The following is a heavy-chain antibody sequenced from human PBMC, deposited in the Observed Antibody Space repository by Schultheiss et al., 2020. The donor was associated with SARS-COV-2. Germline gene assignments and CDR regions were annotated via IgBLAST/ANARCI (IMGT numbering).Heavy chain of an antibody. J-gene: IGHJ5*02. CDR1: GFTFSDYY. CDR2: ISSSSSYT. V-gene: IGHV3-11*06. CDR3: ARDRVGATWNWFDR. Sequence: GGSLRLSCAASGFTFSDYYMSWIRQAPGKGLEWVSYISSSSSYTNYADSVKGRFTISRDNAKNSLYLQMNSLRAEDTAVYYCARDRVGATWNWFDRWGQGTLVTVSS. D-gene: IGHD1-26*01.